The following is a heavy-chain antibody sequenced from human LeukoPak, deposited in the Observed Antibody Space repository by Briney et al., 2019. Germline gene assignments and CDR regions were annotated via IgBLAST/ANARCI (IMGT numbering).Heavy chain of an antibody. CDR3: VRNNAMDV. V-gene: IGHV3-15*07. CDR2: IKSKTEGEAT. D-gene: IGHD2-8*01. J-gene: IGHJ6*02. Sequence: GGSLRLSCVASGFSFTGVWMNWVRQAPGKGLEWVGRIKSKTEGEATDYAAPVKGRFTISRDNAKNSLYLQMNSLRAEDTALYYCVRNNAMDVWGQGTTVIVSS. CDR1: GFSFTGVW.